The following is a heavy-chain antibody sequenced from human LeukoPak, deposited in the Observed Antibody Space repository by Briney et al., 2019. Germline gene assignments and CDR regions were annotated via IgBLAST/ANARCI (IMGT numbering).Heavy chain of an antibody. CDR2: IYYSGST. Sequence: ASETLSLTCTVSGGSISSYYWSWIRQPPGKGLEWIGYIYYSGSTNYNTSLKSRVTISVDTSKNQFPLKLSSVTAADTAVYYCARAPARTSYYYYYYMYVWGKGTTVTVSS. CDR1: GGSISSYY. V-gene: IGHV4-59*01. J-gene: IGHJ6*03. D-gene: IGHD2-2*01. CDR3: ARAPARTSYYYYYYMYV.